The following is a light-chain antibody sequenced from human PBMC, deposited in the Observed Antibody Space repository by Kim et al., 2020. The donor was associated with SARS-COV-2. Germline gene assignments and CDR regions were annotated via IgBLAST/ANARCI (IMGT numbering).Light chain of an antibody. CDR3: QVWDSSGDHWV. J-gene: IGLJ3*02. V-gene: IGLV3-21*04. CDR1: NIGSKS. Sequence: SYELTQPPSVSVAPGKTARITCGGNNIGSKSVHWYQQKPGQAPVLVIYYDSDRPSGIPERFSGSNSANTATLTISRVEAGDEADYYCQVWDSSGDHWVFGGGTKVTVL. CDR2: YDS.